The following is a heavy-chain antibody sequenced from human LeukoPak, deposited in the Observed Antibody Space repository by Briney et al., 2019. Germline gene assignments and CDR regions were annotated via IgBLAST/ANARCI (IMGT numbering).Heavy chain of an antibody. V-gene: IGHV4-59*01. CDR3: ARDQGDIISGFDP. J-gene: IGHJ5*02. CDR1: GGSISSYY. D-gene: IGHD3-9*01. Sequence: SETLSLTCTVSGGSISSYYWSWIRQPPGKGLEWIGYIYYSRSTNYNPSLKSRVTISVDTSKNQFSLKLSSVTAADTAVYYCARDQGDIISGFDPWGQGTLVTVSS. CDR2: IYYSRST.